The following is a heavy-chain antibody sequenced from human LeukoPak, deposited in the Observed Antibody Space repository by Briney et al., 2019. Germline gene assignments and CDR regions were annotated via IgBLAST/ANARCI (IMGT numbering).Heavy chain of an antibody. D-gene: IGHD5-12*01. CDR1: GDSVSSNSAA. J-gene: IGHJ4*02. Sequence: SQTLSLTCAISGDSVSSNSAAWNWIRQSPSRGLEWLGRTYYRSKWYNDYAVSVKSRITINPDTSKNQFSLQLNSVTPEDTAVYYGARAEPEVYSGYDLFDYWGQGTLVTVSS. CDR3: ARAEPEVYSGYDLFDY. V-gene: IGHV6-1*01. CDR2: TYYRSKWYN.